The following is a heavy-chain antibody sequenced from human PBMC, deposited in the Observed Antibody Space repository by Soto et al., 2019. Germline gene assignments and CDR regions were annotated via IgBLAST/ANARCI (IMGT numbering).Heavy chain of an antibody. CDR2: ILPIFGTA. Sequence: QVQLVQSGAEVKKPGSSMKVSXXXXXXXXXXSSXXXVRQXPGQRPEWMGNILPIFGTADYAQKFQDRVTITADKSTNTAYMELRSLFSEDXXVYXCXXGXEYGGNSDAFDIWGQGTVVTVSS. CDR3: XXGXEYGGNSDAFDI. V-gene: IGHV1-69*14. CDR1: XXXXXXSS. J-gene: IGHJ3*02. D-gene: IGHD4-17*01.